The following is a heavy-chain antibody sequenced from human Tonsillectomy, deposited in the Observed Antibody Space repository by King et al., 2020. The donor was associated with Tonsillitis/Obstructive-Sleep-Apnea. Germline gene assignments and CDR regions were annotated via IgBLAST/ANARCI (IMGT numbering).Heavy chain of an antibody. CDR3: ARDLRATSWGYYDY. D-gene: IGHD2-2*01. Sequence: QLVQSGGELGKPGGCLRLSCAASGFTFSRYIMNWVRQAPGKGLEWVSAITSSSSYIYYAESVKGRFTISRDNAKNSLYLQKNSLRAEETAVYYCARDLRATSWGYYDYWGQGTLVTVSS. CDR1: GFTFSRYI. V-gene: IGHV3-21*01. J-gene: IGHJ4*02. CDR2: ITSSSSYI.